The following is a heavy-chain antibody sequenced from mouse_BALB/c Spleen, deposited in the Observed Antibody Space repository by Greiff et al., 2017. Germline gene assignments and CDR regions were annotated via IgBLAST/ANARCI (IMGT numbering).Heavy chain of an antibody. CDR3: ARNDYYGSSYPFFYAMDY. CDR2: IYPGDGDT. J-gene: IGHJ4*01. Sequence: VKLQESGAELVRPGSSVKISCKASGYAFSSYWMNWVKQRPGQGLEWIGQIYPGDGDTNYNGKFKGKATLTADKSSSTAYMQLSSLTSEDSAVYFCARNDYYGSSYPFFYAMDYWGQGTSVTVSS. CDR1: GYAFSSYW. D-gene: IGHD1-1*01. V-gene: IGHV1-80*01.